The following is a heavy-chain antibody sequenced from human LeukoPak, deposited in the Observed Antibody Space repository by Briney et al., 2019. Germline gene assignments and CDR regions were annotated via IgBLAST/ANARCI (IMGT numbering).Heavy chain of an antibody. J-gene: IGHJ4*02. CDR3: VRDFRSADY. Sequence: PGGSLRLSCAASGFTFSSYWMSWVRQAPGKGLERVANIKQDGSEKYYVDSVKGRFTISRDNARNTVYLQMNSLRVEDTAVYYCVRDFRSADYWGQGTLVTVSS. CDR1: GFTFSSYW. V-gene: IGHV3-7*01. CDR2: IKQDGSEK.